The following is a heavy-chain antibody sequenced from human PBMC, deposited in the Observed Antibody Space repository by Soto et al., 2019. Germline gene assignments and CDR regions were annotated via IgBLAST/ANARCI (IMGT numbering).Heavy chain of an antibody. CDR1: GLTFINYG. CDR2: TNVGGVYT. V-gene: IGHV3-23*01. CDR3: AKGTHTGPGYGLDV. J-gene: IGHJ6*02. D-gene: IGHD3-22*01. Sequence: EVQLLESGGGLAQPGGWWGLSFTAFGLTFINYGWSWVRQPPGKELEWVSGTNVGGVYTYYAAPVTGRFTISRDNSKNTLHLQMNSLRAEDSAIYYCAKGTHTGPGYGLDVWGQGTTVTVSS.